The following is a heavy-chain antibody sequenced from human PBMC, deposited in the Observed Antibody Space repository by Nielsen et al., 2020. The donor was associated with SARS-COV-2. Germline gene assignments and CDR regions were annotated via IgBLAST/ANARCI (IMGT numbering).Heavy chain of an antibody. V-gene: IGHV3-30-3*01. CDR2: ISYDGSNK. CDR1: GFTFSSYA. D-gene: IGHD3-22*01. CDR3: AKAYYYDSSGYPRLVGFDY. Sequence: GGSLRLSCAASGFTFSSYAMHWVRQAPGKGLEWVAVISYDGSNKYYADSVKGRFTISRDNAKNSLYLQMNSLRAEDTALYYCAKAYYYDSSGYPRLVGFDYWGQGTLVTVSS. J-gene: IGHJ4*02.